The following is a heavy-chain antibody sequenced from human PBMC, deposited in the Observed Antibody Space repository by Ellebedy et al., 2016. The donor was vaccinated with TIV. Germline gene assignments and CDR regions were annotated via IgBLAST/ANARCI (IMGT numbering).Heavy chain of an antibody. D-gene: IGHD3-9*01. Sequence: GESLKISXAASGFTFSKFTMIWVRQAPGKGLEWVSSISGSSDYIYYADSVKGRFTISRDNAKNSLYLQMNSLRVEDTAVYYCARAAQYYDVLAGGLYYFDCWGQGALVTVAS. CDR1: GFTFSKFT. CDR3: ARAAQYYDVLAGGLYYFDC. CDR2: ISGSSDYI. J-gene: IGHJ4*02. V-gene: IGHV3-21*01.